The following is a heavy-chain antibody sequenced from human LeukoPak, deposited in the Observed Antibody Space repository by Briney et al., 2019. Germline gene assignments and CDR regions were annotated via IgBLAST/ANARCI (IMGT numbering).Heavy chain of an antibody. Sequence: GGSLRLSCAASGFTFSDYYMSWIRQAPGKGLEWVSYISSSGSTIYYADSVKGRFTISRDNAKNSLYLQMNSLRAEDTAVYYCARGSFKWIQLWLMPIDYWGQGTLVTVSS. J-gene: IGHJ4*02. CDR3: ARGSFKWIQLWLMPIDY. CDR2: ISSSGSTI. D-gene: IGHD5-18*01. CDR1: GFTFSDYY. V-gene: IGHV3-11*01.